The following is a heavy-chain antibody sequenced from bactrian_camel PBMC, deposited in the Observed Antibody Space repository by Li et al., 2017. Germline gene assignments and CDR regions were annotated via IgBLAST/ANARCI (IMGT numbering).Heavy chain of an antibody. J-gene: IGHJ4*01. CDR3: AAAVDCTMVTAMVPVY. Sequence: HVQLVESGGGSVQAGGSLRLSCASSGSIYGTMCMGWVRQAPGKEREGVAFVDGTGNTAVADSVKGRFTISKDDAKYTLYLQMNNLEPEDTATYYCAAAVDCTMVTAMVPVYWGQGTQVTVS. D-gene: IGHD6*01. CDR2: VDGTGNT. CDR1: GSIYGTMC. V-gene: IGHV3S53*01.